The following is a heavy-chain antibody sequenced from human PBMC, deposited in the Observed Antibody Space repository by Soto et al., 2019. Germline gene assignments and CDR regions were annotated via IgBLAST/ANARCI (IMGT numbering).Heavy chain of an antibody. J-gene: IGHJ6*02. CDR2: ISAYNGNT. D-gene: IGHD3-22*01. CDR1: GYTFAHYG. Sequence: QVQLVQSGAEVKKPGASVKVSCKASGYTFAHYGIGWVRQAPGQGLEWVGWISAYNGNTHHAQNVQGRVTMTTDTSTSTAYMELRSLRSDDTAVYYCARDLTYYYDSSGYPPHYYYGMDVWGQGTTVTVSS. V-gene: IGHV1-18*01. CDR3: ARDLTYYYDSSGYPPHYYYGMDV.